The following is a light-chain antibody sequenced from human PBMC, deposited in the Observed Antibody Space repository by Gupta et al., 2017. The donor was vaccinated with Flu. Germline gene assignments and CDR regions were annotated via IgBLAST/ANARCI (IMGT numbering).Light chain of an antibody. J-gene: IGKJ1*01. CDR2: AAS. Sequence: AIQMTQSPSSLSAFVGDRVTITCRASQDITNDLGWYQQRPGKAPKLVIYAASNLQSGVPSRFSGSGSGTDFTLTISSLQPEDLATYYCLQDHNYPPTFGQGTKVEIK. V-gene: IGKV1-6*01. CDR1: QDITND. CDR3: LQDHNYPPT.